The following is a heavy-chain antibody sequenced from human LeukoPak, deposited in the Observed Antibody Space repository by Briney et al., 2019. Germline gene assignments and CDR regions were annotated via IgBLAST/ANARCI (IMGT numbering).Heavy chain of an antibody. Sequence: PGGSLRLSCAASGFTFSSYWMSWVRQAPGKGLEWVANIKEDGSEKYYVDSVKGRFTISRDNAKNSLYLQMNSLRAEDTAVYYCASGTWGYKGYYFDYWGQGTLVTVSS. CDR3: ASGTWGYKGYYFDY. CDR1: GFTFSSYW. D-gene: IGHD5-24*01. CDR2: IKEDGSEK. V-gene: IGHV3-7*01. J-gene: IGHJ4*02.